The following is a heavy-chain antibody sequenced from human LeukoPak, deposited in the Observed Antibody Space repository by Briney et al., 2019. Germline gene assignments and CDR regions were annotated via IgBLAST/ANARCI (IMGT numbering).Heavy chain of an antibody. Sequence: GGSLRLSCAASGFTFSSYAMSWVRQAPGKGLEWVSAISGSGGSTYYADSVKGRFTISRDNSKNTLYLQMNSLRAEDTAVYYCAKVQRITMVRGVIHWFDPWGQGTLVTVSS. CDR2: ISGSGGST. CDR1: GFTFSSYA. CDR3: AKVQRITMVRGVIHWFDP. D-gene: IGHD3-10*01. V-gene: IGHV3-23*01. J-gene: IGHJ5*02.